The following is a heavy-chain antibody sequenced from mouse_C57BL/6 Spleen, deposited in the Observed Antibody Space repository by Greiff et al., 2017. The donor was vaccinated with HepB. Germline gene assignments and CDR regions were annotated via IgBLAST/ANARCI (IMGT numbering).Heavy chain of an antibody. CDR1: GFTFNTYA. J-gene: IGHJ1*03. CDR2: IRSKSSNYAT. V-gene: IGHV10-3*01. CDR3: VRDPLDGYYEYFDV. D-gene: IGHD2-3*01. Sequence: EVMLVESGGGLVQPKGSLKLSCAASGFTFNTYAMHWVRQAPGKGLEWVARIRSKSSNYATYYADSVKDRFTISRDDSQSMLYLQMNNLKTEDTAMYYCVRDPLDGYYEYFDVWGTGTTVTVSS.